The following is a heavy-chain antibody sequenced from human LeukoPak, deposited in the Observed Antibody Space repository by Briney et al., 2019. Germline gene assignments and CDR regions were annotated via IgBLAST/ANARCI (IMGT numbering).Heavy chain of an antibody. D-gene: IGHD3-22*01. Sequence: SKTLSLTCAVSGYSISSDYCWGWIRQPPGKGLEWIGSIYHSGTILYNPSLENRVTISVDTSKKHFSLKLTSVTAADTAVYYCARYTAYYYDSSGYYAFDIWGQGTMVTVSS. J-gene: IGHJ3*02. CDR1: GYSISSDYC. V-gene: IGHV4-38-2*01. CDR2: IYHSGTI. CDR3: ARYTAYYYDSSGYYAFDI.